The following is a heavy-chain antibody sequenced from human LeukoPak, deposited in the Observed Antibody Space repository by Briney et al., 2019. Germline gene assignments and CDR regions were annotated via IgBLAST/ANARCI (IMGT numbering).Heavy chain of an antibody. CDR2: MNPDTGNT. V-gene: IGHV1-8*01. D-gene: IGHD4-11*01. CDR1: GYTFTNYD. CDR3: ARRNDYLDSYYYYYMDV. J-gene: IGHJ6*03. Sequence: ASVKVSCKASGYTFTNYDINWVRQATGQGLEWLGWMNPDTGNTGSAQKFQGRVTMTRNTSISTAYMELSSLRSEDTAVYYCARRNDYLDSYYYYYMDVWGKGTTVTVSS.